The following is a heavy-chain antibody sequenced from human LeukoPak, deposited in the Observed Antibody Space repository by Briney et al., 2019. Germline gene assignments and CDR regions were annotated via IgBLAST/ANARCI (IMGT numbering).Heavy chain of an antibody. CDR3: ARSRITLIRGVIDY. CDR2: INPKSGGT. Sequence: ASVKVSSKASGYTFTDYYMHWVQQASGQGLEWMGWINPKSGGTNYAQKFQGRVTMTRDTSISTAYMELNRLRSDDTAVYYCARSRITLIRGVIDYWGQGTLVTVSS. CDR1: GYTFTDYY. J-gene: IGHJ4*02. V-gene: IGHV1-2*02. D-gene: IGHD3-10*01.